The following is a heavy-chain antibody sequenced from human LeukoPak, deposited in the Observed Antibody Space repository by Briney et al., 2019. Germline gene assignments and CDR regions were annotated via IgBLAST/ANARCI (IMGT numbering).Heavy chain of an antibody. D-gene: IGHD5-12*01. CDR2: IYYSGST. CDR3: ARTTEGYAGGPGYSYYYYMDV. CDR1: GGSISSYY. J-gene: IGHJ6*03. Sequence: SETLSLTCTVSGGSISSYYWSRIRQPPGKGLEWIGYIYYSGSTNYNPSLKSRVTISVDTSKNQVSLKLRSVTAADTAVYYCARTTEGYAGGPGYSYYYYMDVWGKGTTVTISS. V-gene: IGHV4-59*01.